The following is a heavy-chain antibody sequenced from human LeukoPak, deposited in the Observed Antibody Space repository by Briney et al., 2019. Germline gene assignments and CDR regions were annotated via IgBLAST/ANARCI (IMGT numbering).Heavy chain of an antibody. CDR3: AKAYRPAVAGDFDC. J-gene: IGHJ4*02. CDR2: ISGSGGST. D-gene: IGHD6-19*01. Sequence: PGGSLRLSCAASGFTFSSYAMTWVRQAPGKGLEWVSAISGSGGSTHYADSVKGRFTISRDNSKNTLYLQMNSLRVEDTALYYCAKAYRPAVAGDFDCWGQGTLVTVSS. CDR1: GFTFSSYA. V-gene: IGHV3-23*01.